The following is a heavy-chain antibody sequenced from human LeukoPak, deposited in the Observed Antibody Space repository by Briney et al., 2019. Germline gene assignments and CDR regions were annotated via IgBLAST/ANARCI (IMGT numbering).Heavy chain of an antibody. V-gene: IGHV1-58*02. CDR3: ASTSGYPQFFDY. J-gene: IGHJ4*02. D-gene: IGHD2-2*01. Sequence: SVKVSCKASGFTFTSSAMQWVRQARGQRLEWIGWIVVGSGNTNYAQKFQERVTITRDTSASTAYMELSSLRSEDTAVYYCASTSGYPQFFDYWGQGTLVTVSS. CDR2: IVVGSGNT. CDR1: GFTFTSSA.